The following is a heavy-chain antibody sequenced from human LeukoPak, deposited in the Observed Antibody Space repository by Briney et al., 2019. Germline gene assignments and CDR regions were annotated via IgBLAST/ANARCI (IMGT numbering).Heavy chain of an antibody. CDR3: ATSAVAGTFSDY. V-gene: IGHV1-24*01. D-gene: IGHD6-19*01. CDR1: GYTLTELS. J-gene: IGHJ4*02. Sequence: ASVKVSCKVSGYTLTELSMHWVRQAPGKGLEWMGGFDPEDGETIYAQKFQGRVTMTEDTSTDTAYMELSSLRSEDTAVYYCATSAVAGTFSDYWGQGTLVTASS. CDR2: FDPEDGET.